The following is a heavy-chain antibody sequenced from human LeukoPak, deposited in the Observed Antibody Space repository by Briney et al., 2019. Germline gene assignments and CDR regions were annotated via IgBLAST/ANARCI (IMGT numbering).Heavy chain of an antibody. D-gene: IGHD3-10*01. V-gene: IGHV4-34*01. CDR1: GGSFSGYY. Sequence: SETLSLTCAVYGGSFSGYYWSWIRQPPGKGLEWIGEINHSGSTSYNPSLRSRVTISIGTSKNQFSLKLSSVTAADTAVYYCARFYLGADAFDIWGQGTMVTVSS. CDR3: ARFYLGADAFDI. J-gene: IGHJ3*02. CDR2: INHSGST.